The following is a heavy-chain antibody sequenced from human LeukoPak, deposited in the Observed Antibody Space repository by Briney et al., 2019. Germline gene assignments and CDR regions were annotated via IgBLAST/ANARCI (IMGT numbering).Heavy chain of an antibody. Sequence: SETLSLTCAVYGGSFSGYYWSWIRQPPGKGLEWTGEINHSGSTNYNPSLKSRVTISVDTSKNQFSLKLSSVTAADTAVYYCARGRGGSSWPLYYYGMDVWGQGTTVTVSS. CDR3: ARGRGGSSWPLYYYGMDV. D-gene: IGHD6-13*01. J-gene: IGHJ6*02. CDR1: GGSFSGYY. CDR2: INHSGST. V-gene: IGHV4-34*01.